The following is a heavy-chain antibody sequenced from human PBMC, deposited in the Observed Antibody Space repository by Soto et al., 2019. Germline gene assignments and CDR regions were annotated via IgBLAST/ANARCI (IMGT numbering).Heavy chain of an antibody. D-gene: IGHD6-19*01. V-gene: IGHV3-23*01. Sequence: PGGSLRLSCAASGFAFSTYAMSWVRQAPGRGLEWVSAISDSGASRYYADSVKGRFTISRDNSKNTLYLQMNSLRAEDTAVYYCAKLWYGSGFYGMDVWGQGTTVTVSS. CDR2: ISDSGASR. CDR1: GFAFSTYA. CDR3: AKLWYGSGFYGMDV. J-gene: IGHJ6*02.